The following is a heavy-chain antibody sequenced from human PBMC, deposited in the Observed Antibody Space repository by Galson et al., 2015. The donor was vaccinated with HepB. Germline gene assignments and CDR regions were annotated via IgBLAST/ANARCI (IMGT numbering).Heavy chain of an antibody. V-gene: IGHV3-7*01. J-gene: IGHJ6*02. D-gene: IGHD3-3*01. Sequence: SLRLSCAASGFTFSSYWMSWVRQAPGKGLEWVANIKQDGSEKYYVDSVKGRFTISRDNAKNSLYLQMNSLRAEDTAVYYCARDESYYDFWKTQYNYYYGMDVWGQGTTVTVSS. CDR2: IKQDGSEK. CDR3: ARDESYYDFWKTQYNYYYGMDV. CDR1: GFTFSSYW.